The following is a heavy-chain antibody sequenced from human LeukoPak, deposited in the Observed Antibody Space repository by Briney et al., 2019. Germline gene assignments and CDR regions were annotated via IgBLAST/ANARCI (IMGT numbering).Heavy chain of an antibody. V-gene: IGHV1-69*05. J-gene: IGHJ4*02. Sequence: SVKVSCKDSGGTLSSYAISWVRQAPGQGLEWMGRIIPIFGTANYAQKFQGRVTITTDESTSTAYMELSSLRSEDTAVYYCARETGEPFYFDYWGQGTLVTVSS. CDR2: IIPIFGTA. CDR1: GGTLSSYA. D-gene: IGHD3-10*01. CDR3: ARETGEPFYFDY.